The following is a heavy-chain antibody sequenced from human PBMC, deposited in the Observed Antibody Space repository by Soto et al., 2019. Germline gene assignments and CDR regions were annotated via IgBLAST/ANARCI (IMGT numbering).Heavy chain of an antibody. V-gene: IGHV3-23*01. CDR2: ISGSGGST. J-gene: IGHJ1*01. CDR3: AKDGVTIFGPSGDFQH. D-gene: IGHD3-3*01. CDR1: GFTFSSYA. Sequence: EVQLLESGGGLVQPGGSLRLSCAASGFTFSSYAMSWVRQAPGKGLEWVSAISGSGGSTYYADSVKGRFTISRDNSKNTLYLQMNSLRAEDTAVYYCAKDGVTIFGPSGDFQHWGQGTLVTVSS.